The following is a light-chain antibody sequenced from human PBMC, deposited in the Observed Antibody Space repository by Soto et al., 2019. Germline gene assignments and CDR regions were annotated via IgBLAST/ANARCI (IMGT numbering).Light chain of an antibody. CDR1: SSDVGSYNY. CDR2: EVT. Sequence: QSALTQPASVSGSPGQSITISCTGTSSDVGSYNYVSWYQQHPGKAPTLMIYEVTKRPSGVPDRFSGSKSGNTASLTVSGLQAEDEAEYYCSSFAGSNNYVFGTGTKVTVL. J-gene: IGLJ1*01. CDR3: SSFAGSNNYV. V-gene: IGLV2-8*01.